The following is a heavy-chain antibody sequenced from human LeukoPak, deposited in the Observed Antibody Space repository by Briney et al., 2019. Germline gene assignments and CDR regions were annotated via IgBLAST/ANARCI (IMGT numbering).Heavy chain of an antibody. D-gene: IGHD3-3*01. J-gene: IGHJ5*02. V-gene: IGHV4-61*02. Sequence: SETLSLPCTVSGGSISSGSYYWSWIRQPAGKGLEWIGRIYTSGSTNYNPSLKSRVTISVDTSKNQFSLKLSSVTAADTAVYYCARETYDFWSGSTNWFDPWGQGTLVTVSS. CDR3: ARETYDFWSGSTNWFDP. CDR1: GGSISSGSYY. CDR2: IYTSGST.